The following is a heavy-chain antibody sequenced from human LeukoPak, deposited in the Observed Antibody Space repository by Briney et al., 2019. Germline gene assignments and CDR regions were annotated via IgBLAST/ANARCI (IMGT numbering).Heavy chain of an antibody. CDR1: GGSVINTNW. CDR3: AREGGFYRPLDY. CDR2: VHLDGRT. J-gene: IGHJ4*02. Sequence: PSETLSLTCGVSGGSVINTNWWTWVRQPPGKGLEWIGEVHLDGRTNHNPSLVSRLTMSVDVSENQVSLKLTSVTAADTAVYYCAREGGFYRPLDYSGQGTLVTVSS. D-gene: IGHD3-3*01. V-gene: IGHV4-4*02.